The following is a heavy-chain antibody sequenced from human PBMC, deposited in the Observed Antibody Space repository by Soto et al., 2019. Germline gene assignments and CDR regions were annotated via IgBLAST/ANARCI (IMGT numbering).Heavy chain of an antibody. J-gene: IGHJ6*02. V-gene: IGHV4-31*03. CDR1: GGSISSGGYY. Sequence: QVQLQESGPGLVKPSQTLSLTCTVSGGSISSGGYYWSWIRQHPGKGLEWIGYIYHSGTTYYNPSLKSRVTISVDTSKNQFSLKLTSVTAADTAVYYCARVEEHYGDYYGMDVWGQGTTVTVSS. CDR3: ARVEEHYGDYYGMDV. CDR2: IYHSGTT. D-gene: IGHD4-17*01.